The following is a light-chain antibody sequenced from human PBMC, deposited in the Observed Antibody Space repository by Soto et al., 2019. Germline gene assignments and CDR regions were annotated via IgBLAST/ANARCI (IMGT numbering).Light chain of an antibody. CDR3: QQYGSSGT. CDR1: QTISTW. J-gene: IGKJ1*01. V-gene: IGKV1-5*01. Sequence: GDRVTITCRASQTISTWMAWYQQKPGKAPKLLVYDASTLQSGVASRFSGSGSGTEFTLTISRLEPEDFAVYYCQQYGSSGTFGQGTKVDIK. CDR2: DAS.